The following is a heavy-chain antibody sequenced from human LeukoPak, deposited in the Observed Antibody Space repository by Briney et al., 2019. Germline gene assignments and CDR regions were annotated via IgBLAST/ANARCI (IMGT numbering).Heavy chain of an antibody. V-gene: IGHV4-59*01. J-gene: IGHJ6*03. CDR1: GGSISTFY. CDR3: ARVPRSYYYYYYMDV. Sequence: SETLSLTCTVSGGSISTFYWSWIRQPPGKGLEWIGYIYYSGSTYYTPSLKSRVTMSVDTSKNQFSLKLTSVTAADTAVYYCARVPRSYYYYYYMDVWGKGTTVTVSS. CDR2: IYYSGST.